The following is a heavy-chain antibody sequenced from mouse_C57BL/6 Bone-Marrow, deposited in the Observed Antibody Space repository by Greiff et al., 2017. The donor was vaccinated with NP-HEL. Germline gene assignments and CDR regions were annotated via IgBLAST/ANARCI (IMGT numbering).Heavy chain of an antibody. CDR2: ISDGGSYT. D-gene: IGHD2-4*01. CDR3: ARDRDYYDYRAWFAY. Sequence: EVQVVESGGGLVKPGGSLKLSCAASGFTFSSYAMSWVRQTPEKRLEWVATISDGGSYTYYPDNVKGRFTISRDNAKNNLYLQMSHLKSEDTAMYDCARDRDYYDYRAWFAYWGQGTLVTVSA. J-gene: IGHJ3*01. CDR1: GFTFSSYA. V-gene: IGHV5-4*01.